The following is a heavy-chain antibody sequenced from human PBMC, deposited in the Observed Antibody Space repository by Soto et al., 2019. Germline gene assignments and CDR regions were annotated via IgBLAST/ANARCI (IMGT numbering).Heavy chain of an antibody. V-gene: IGHV4-31*02. D-gene: IGHD2-21*02. CDR2: IYYSGST. CDR3: ARDHGVVVTAPPRGWFDP. J-gene: IGHJ5*02. CDR1: GGSISSGGYY. Sequence: SETLSLTCTASGGSISSGGYYWSWIRQHPGKGLEWIGYIYYSGSTYYNPSLKSRVTISVDTSKNQFSLKLSSVTAAGTAVYYCARDHGVVVTAPPRGWFDPWGQGTLVTVSS.